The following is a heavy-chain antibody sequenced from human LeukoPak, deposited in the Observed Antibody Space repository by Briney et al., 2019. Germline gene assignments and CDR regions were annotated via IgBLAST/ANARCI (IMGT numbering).Heavy chain of an antibody. CDR1: GFTFSNYW. CDR2: IKQDGSEK. J-gene: IGHJ6*03. D-gene: IGHD1-26*01. V-gene: IGHV3-7*01. Sequence: PGGSLRLSCAASGFTFSNYWMSWVRQAPGKGLEWVANIKQDGSEKYYVDSVKGRFTISRDNAKNSLYLQMNSLRAEDTAVYYCARERGSGSYYYYYYMDVWGKGTTVTISS. CDR3: ARERGSGSYYYYYYMDV.